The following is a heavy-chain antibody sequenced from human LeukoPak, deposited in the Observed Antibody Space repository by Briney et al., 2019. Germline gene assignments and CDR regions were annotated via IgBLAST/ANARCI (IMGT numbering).Heavy chain of an antibody. CDR3: ARDDVLRYNWKHHYYYYGMDV. Sequence: ASVKVSCKASGYTFTGYYMHWVRQAPGQGLEWMGWINPNSGGTNYAQKFQGRVTMTRDTSISTAYMELSRLRSDDTAVYYCARDDVLRYNWKHHYYYYGMDVWGQGTTVTVSS. D-gene: IGHD1-20*01. J-gene: IGHJ6*02. CDR2: INPNSGGT. CDR1: GYTFTGYY. V-gene: IGHV1-2*02.